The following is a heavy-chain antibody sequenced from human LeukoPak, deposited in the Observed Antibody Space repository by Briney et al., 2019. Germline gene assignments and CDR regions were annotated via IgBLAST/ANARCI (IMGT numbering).Heavy chain of an antibody. V-gene: IGHV3-74*01. D-gene: IGHD3-16*01. J-gene: IGHJ4*02. CDR1: GFTFSTSG. Sequence: GGSLRLSCAASGFTFSTSGMHWVRQAPGKGLVWVSRINGDGSSTTYADSVKGRFTISRDNARNTLYLQMNSLRAEDTAVHYCARGRYYLDYWGQGTLVTVTS. CDR2: INGDGSST. CDR3: ARGRYYLDY.